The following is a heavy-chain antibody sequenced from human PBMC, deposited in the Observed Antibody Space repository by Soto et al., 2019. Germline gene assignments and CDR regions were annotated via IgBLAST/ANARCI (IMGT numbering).Heavy chain of an antibody. CDR2: IYYSGST. CDR1: GGSISSHY. CDR3: ARESRVSGYSSSSFDY. D-gene: IGHD6-6*01. J-gene: IGHJ4*02. V-gene: IGHV4-59*11. Sequence: QVQLQESGPGLMKPSETLSLTCTVSGGSISSHYWSWIRQPPGKGLEWIGYIYYSGSTNYNPSLNSRVTMSVDTSKNQFSLKLSSVTAADTAVYYCARESRVSGYSSSSFDYWGQGTLVAVSS.